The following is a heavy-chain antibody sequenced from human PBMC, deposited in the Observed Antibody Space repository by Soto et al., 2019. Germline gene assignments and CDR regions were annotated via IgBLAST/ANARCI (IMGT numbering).Heavy chain of an antibody. CDR1: GFTFSSYA. J-gene: IGHJ5*02. CDR2: ISYDGSNK. CDR3: ASDSRPEWELLPWFDP. Sequence: GGSLRLSCAASGFTFSSYAMHWVRQAPGKGLEWVAVISYDGSNKYYADSVKGRFTISRDNSKNTLYLQMNSLRAEDTAVYYCASDSRPEWELLPWFDPWGQGTLVTVSS. D-gene: IGHD1-26*01. V-gene: IGHV3-30-3*01.